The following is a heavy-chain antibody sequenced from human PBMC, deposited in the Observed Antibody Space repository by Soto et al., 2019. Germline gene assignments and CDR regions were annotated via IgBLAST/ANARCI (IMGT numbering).Heavy chain of an antibody. Sequence: ASETLSLTCTVSGGSISSSSYYWGWIRQPPGKGLEWIGSIYYSRSTYNNTSLKRQVTISVDRSKNQLSLKMSSVTAADKAVYYCSRHNYDSSGYYHYYYGMDVWGQGTTVTVSS. CDR2: IYYSRST. CDR1: GGSISSSSYY. V-gene: IGHV4-39*01. CDR3: SRHNYDSSGYYHYYYGMDV. D-gene: IGHD3-22*01. J-gene: IGHJ6*02.